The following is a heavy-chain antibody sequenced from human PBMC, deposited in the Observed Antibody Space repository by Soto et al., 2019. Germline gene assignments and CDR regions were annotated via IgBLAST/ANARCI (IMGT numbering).Heavy chain of an antibody. Sequence: XSVKISFKASVYTFTNYAMHWVRQAPGQRLEWMGWINAGYGNTKYSQKFQGRVTITRDTSASTAYMELSSLTSEDTAVYYCARRDGYTKPPDSWAQGTLVTVSS. CDR1: VYTFTNYA. J-gene: IGHJ4*02. CDR3: ARRDGYTKPPDS. V-gene: IGHV1-3*01. CDR2: INAGYGNT. D-gene: IGHD5-12*01.